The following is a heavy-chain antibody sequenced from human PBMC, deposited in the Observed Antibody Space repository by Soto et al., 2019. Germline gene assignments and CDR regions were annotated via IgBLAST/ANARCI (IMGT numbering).Heavy chain of an antibody. D-gene: IGHD6-25*01. CDR1: GFTFSTCA. Sequence: GGSLRLSCAASGFTFSTCAMSWFRQAPGKGLDWVSTIDDSGTTTYYADSVKGRFTISRDNSKNTLYLEMNGLRAEDTALYYCSKGGRLQQNHYWGQGTLVTVSS. J-gene: IGHJ4*02. CDR2: IDDSGTTT. V-gene: IGHV3-23*01. CDR3: SKGGRLQQNHY.